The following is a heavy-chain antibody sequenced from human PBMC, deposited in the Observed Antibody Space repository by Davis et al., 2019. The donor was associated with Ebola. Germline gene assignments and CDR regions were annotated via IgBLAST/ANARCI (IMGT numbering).Heavy chain of an antibody. CDR2: MSGSGGST. CDR1: GFTFSSYA. Sequence: GESLKISCAASGFTFSSYAMSWVRQAPGKGLEWVSAMSGSGGSTYYADSVKGRFTISRDNSKNTLYLQMNSLRAEDTAVYYCAKGIQFLEWFSGMDVWGLGTTVTVSS. J-gene: IGHJ6*02. V-gene: IGHV3-23*01. D-gene: IGHD3-3*01. CDR3: AKGIQFLEWFSGMDV.